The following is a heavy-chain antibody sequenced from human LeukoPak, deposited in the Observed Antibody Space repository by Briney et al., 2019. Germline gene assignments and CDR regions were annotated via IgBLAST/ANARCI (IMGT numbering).Heavy chain of an antibody. CDR1: GGSISGYY. CDR2: IYYSGST. D-gene: IGHD3-10*01. J-gene: IGHJ4*02. CDR3: ARETPYGSGSYPFDY. V-gene: IGHV4-59*01. Sequence: PSETLSLTCTVSGGSISGYYWSWIRQPPGKGLEWIGYIYYSGSTNYNPSLKSRVTISVDTSKNQFSLKLTSVTAADTAVYYCARETPYGSGSYPFDYWGQGILVTVSS.